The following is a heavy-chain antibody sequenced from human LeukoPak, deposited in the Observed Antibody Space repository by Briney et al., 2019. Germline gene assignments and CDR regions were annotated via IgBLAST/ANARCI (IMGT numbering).Heavy chain of an antibody. D-gene: IGHD1-26*01. CDR1: GFTFSSYA. Sequence: GGSLRLSCAASGFTFSSYAMHWVRQAPGKGLEWVAVISYDGSNKYYADSVKGRFSISRDNSKNTLYLQMNSLRAEDTAVYYWAREWGEGNSADAFDIWGQGTMVTVSS. J-gene: IGHJ3*02. CDR2: ISYDGSNK. CDR3: AREWGEGNSADAFDI. V-gene: IGHV3-30*01.